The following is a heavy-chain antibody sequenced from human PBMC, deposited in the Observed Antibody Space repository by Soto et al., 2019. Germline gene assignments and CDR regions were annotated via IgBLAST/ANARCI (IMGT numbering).Heavy chain of an antibody. CDR1: GFTFSSYG. CDR3: AKGANWGWKGAFDI. CDR2: ISYDGSNK. Sequence: GGSLRLSCAASGFTFSSYGMHWVRQAPGKGLEWVAVISYDGSNKYYADSVKGRFTISRDNSKNTLYLQMNSLRAEGTAVYYCAKGANWGWKGAFDIWGQGTMVTVSS. J-gene: IGHJ3*02. V-gene: IGHV3-30*18. D-gene: IGHD7-27*01.